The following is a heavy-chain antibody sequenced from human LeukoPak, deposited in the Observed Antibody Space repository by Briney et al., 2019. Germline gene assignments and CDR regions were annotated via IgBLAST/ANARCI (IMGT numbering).Heavy chain of an antibody. V-gene: IGHV1-2*02. CDR1: GYTFTGYY. CDR2: INPNSGGT. CDR3: ARAGDTAMVMGPIFDY. Sequence: GASVKVSCKASGYTFTGYYMHWVRQAPGQGLEWMGWINPNSGGTNYAQKFQGRVTMTRDTSISTAYMELSRLRSDDTAVYYCARAGDTAMVMGPIFDYWGQGTLVTVSS. J-gene: IGHJ4*02. D-gene: IGHD5-18*01.